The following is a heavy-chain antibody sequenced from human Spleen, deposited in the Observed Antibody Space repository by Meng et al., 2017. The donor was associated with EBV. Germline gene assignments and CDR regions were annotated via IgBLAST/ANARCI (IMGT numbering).Heavy chain of an antibody. CDR1: VASVNSGSYY. J-gene: IGHJ4*02. V-gene: IGHV4-61*01. Sequence: GQLQGSGPGSPKPSGTLLLTCTASVASVNSGSYYWSWIRQPPGKELEWIGYIYHGGGTSYNPSLKSRVTISVDASKNEFSLKLFSVTAADTAVYYCARALWNKVDFWGQGTLVTVSS. D-gene: IGHD1/OR15-1a*01. CDR3: ARALWNKVDF. CDR2: IYHGGGT.